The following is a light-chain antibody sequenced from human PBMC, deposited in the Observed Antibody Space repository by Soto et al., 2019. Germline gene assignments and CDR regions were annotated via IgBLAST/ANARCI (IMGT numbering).Light chain of an antibody. Sequence: DIQMTQSPSTLSASVGDRVTITCRASQSIGSWLAWYQQKPGKAPKLLISDASSLISGVPSQFSGSGSATEFTLTISRLLPDDFATYYCQQYYGYSRTFGQGTKVEV. CDR1: QSIGSW. CDR2: DAS. V-gene: IGKV1-5*01. CDR3: QQYYGYSRT. J-gene: IGKJ1*01.